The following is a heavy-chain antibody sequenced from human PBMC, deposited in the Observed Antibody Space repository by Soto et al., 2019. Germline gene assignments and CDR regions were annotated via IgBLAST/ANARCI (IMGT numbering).Heavy chain of an antibody. J-gene: IGHJ5*02. Sequence: GGSLRLSCAASGFTFSSYGMHWVRQAPGKGLEWVAVIWYDGSNKYYADSVKGRFTISRDNSKNTLYLQMNSLRAEDTAVYYCAREVVTATNWFDPWGQGTLVTVSS. CDR2: IWYDGSNK. CDR3: AREVVTATNWFDP. V-gene: IGHV3-33*01. D-gene: IGHD2-21*02. CDR1: GFTFSSYG.